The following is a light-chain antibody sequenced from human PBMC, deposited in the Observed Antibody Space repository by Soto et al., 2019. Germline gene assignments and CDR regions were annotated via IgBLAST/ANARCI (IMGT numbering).Light chain of an antibody. J-gene: IGLJ3*02. CDR1: SSDVG. CDR2: DVS. V-gene: IGLV2-14*03. Sequence: QSALTQPASVSGSPGLSITISCTGTSSDVGVSWYQQHPGKAPKLMIIDVSNRPSGVSHRFSGSKSGNTASLTISGLQAEDEADYYCSSYTSTSTVFAGGTKLTVL. CDR3: SSYTSTSTV.